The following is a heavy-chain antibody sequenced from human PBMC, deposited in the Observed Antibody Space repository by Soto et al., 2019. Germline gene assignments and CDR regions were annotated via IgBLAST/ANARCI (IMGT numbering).Heavy chain of an antibody. CDR1: GFTFSSYG. CDR2: IWYDGSNK. J-gene: IGHJ4*02. D-gene: IGHD3-22*01. Sequence: GGSLRLSCAASGFTFSSYGMHWVRQAPGKGLEWVAVIWYDGSNKYYADSVKGRFTISRDNSKNTLYLQMNSLRAEDTAVYYCARDTQESSGQRTMGWGFDYWGQGTLVTVSS. V-gene: IGHV3-33*01. CDR3: ARDTQESSGQRTMGWGFDY.